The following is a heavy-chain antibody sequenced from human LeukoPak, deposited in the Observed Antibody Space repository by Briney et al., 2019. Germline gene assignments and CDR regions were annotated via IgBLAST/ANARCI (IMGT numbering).Heavy chain of an antibody. V-gene: IGHV5-51*01. J-gene: IGHJ5*02. CDR1: GYSFTSYW. CDR3: ARRGYYDSSGYYRWFDP. D-gene: IGHD3-22*01. Sequence: GESLKISCKDSGYSFTSYWIGWVRQMPGKGLEWMGIIYPGDSDTRYSPSFQGQVTISADKSISTAYLQWSSLKASDTAMYYCARRGYYDSSGYYRWFDPWGQGTLVTVSS. CDR2: IYPGDSDT.